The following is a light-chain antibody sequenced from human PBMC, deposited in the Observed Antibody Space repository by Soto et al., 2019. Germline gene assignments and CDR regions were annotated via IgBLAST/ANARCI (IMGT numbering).Light chain of an antibody. Sequence: EIALAQSPGTLSLSPGERATLSCRASQSVTNFFLAWYQQKPGQAPRLLIYGASRRATGIQERFTGSGAGTECTLTISSLEPEDFAVDYCQQRSKSTITFGQGTRLEIK. CDR3: QQRSKSTIT. CDR1: QSVTNFF. J-gene: IGKJ5*01. V-gene: IGKV3D-20*02. CDR2: GAS.